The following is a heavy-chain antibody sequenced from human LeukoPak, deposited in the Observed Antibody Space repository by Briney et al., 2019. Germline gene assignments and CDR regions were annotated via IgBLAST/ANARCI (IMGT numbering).Heavy chain of an antibody. CDR3: AKEGGFQLPFDS. CDR2: ISGTGGRT. J-gene: IGHJ4*02. V-gene: IGHV3-23*01. CDR1: GFTFTNYG. D-gene: IGHD2-2*01. Sequence: GGSLRLSCVASGFTFTNYGMGWVRQAPGKGLEWVSAISGTGGRTYYADSAKGRLTISKDDSKNTLYLQMNSLRAEDTAVYYCAKEGGFQLPFDSWGQGPLVTVSS.